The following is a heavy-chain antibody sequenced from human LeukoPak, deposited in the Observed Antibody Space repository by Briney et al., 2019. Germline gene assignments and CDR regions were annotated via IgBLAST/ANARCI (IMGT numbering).Heavy chain of an antibody. CDR1: GYTFTNYG. Sequence: ASVKVSCKASGYTFTNYGITWVRQAPGQGLEWMGWISPYNGNTHYAPKLQGRVTMTTDTSTSTAYMELRSLRSDDTAVYYCARNLVTSFDYWGQGTLVTVSS. D-gene: IGHD3-9*01. CDR2: ISPYNGNT. V-gene: IGHV1-18*01. CDR3: ARNLVTSFDY. J-gene: IGHJ4*02.